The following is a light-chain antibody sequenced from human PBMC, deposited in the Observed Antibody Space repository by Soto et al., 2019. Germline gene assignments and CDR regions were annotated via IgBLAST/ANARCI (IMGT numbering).Light chain of an antibody. V-gene: IGLV1-47*01. CDR1: SSNIGSNY. CDR2: RNN. J-gene: IGLJ3*02. CDR3: ASWDDSLSGPV. Sequence: QSALAQPPSASGTPGQRVTISCSGSSSNIGSNYVYWYQQLPGTAPKLLIYRNNQRPSGVPDLLAGSKSDNSASLAISGLRSEDEADYYCASWDDSLSGPVCGGGTKLTVL.